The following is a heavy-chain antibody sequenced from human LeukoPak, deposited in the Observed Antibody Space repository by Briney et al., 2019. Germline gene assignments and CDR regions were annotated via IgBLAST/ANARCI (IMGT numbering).Heavy chain of an antibody. J-gene: IGHJ4*02. CDR1: GFSISNNG. D-gene: IGHD3-10*01. Sequence: GGSLRLSCAASGFSISNNGISWVRQAPGKRLEWDSGISGSGDVTWYADSVKGRFTISRDNSKNTLYLQMSSLRAEGSAVYYCVKWAEFGHYWGQGTLVTVSS. CDR3: VKWAEFGHY. V-gene: IGHV3-23*01. CDR2: ISGSGDVT.